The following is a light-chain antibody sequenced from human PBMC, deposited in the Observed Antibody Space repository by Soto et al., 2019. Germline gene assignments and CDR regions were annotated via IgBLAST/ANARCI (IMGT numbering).Light chain of an antibody. CDR2: KGT. Sequence: QSVLAQPVSVSGSPGQSVTISCTGTSSDVGAYNSVSWYQQHPDKAPQLMIYKGTQRPSGVSNRFSGSTSGNAASLTISGLQAGDEADYFCCSSAPESTYVFGTGTKVTVL. J-gene: IGLJ1*01. CDR3: CSSAPESTYV. CDR1: SSDVGAYNS. V-gene: IGLV2-23*01.